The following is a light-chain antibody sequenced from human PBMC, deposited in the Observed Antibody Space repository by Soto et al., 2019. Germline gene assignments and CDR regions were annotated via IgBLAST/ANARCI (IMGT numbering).Light chain of an antibody. J-gene: IGKJ2*01. CDR3: QQYGSSPGYT. V-gene: IGKV3-20*01. CDR1: QSVRSSY. Sequence: EIVLTQSPDTLSLSPGERATLSCRASQSVRSSYLAWYQQRPDQAPRLLIYGASSRATGIPDRFSGDGSGTDFTLTISRLEPEDFAVYYCQQYGSSPGYTFGQGTKLEIK. CDR2: GAS.